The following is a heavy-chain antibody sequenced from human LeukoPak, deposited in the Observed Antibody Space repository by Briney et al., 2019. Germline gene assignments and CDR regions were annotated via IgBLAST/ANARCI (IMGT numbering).Heavy chain of an antibody. J-gene: IGHJ4*02. CDR3: AKDRAYLGSY. Sequence: QTGGSLRLSCAASGFTFSTYGMHWVRQAPGKGLEWVAVISSDGSTKYYADSVKGRFTISRDNSKNTLYLQMNSLRAEDTAVYYCAKDRAYLGSYWGQGTLVTVSS. CDR2: ISSDGSTK. CDR1: GFTFSTYG. V-gene: IGHV3-30*18. D-gene: IGHD1-26*01.